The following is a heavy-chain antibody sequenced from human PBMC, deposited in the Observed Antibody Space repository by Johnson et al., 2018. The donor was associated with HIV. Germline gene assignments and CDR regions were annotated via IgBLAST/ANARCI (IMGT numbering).Heavy chain of an antibody. CDR2: IYGGGST. Sequence: VQLVESGGGLIQPEGSLRLSCAASGFTVSSNYMSWVRQAPGKGLEWVSIIYGGGSTYYADSVKGRFTISRDNSKNTLYLQMNSLRAEDTAVYYCARRDDIRNGAFDIWGQGTMVTVSS. CDR3: ARRDDIRNGAFDI. D-gene: IGHD3-22*01. CDR1: GFTVSSNY. V-gene: IGHV3-53*01. J-gene: IGHJ3*02.